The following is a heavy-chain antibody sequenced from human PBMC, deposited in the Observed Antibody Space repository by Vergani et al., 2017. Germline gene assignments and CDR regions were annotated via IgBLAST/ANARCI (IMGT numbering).Heavy chain of an antibody. CDR3: ARYDFWSGFDY. V-gene: IGHV4-39*07. CDR1: GVSIGSNSYY. D-gene: IGHD3-3*01. CDR2: IYYTGTT. J-gene: IGHJ4*02. Sequence: QLQLQESGPGLVKPSETLSLTCTVSGVSIGSNSYYWGWIRQPPGKGLEWIGTIYYTGTTYYNEAHKSRLTISVDRSKNQFSLKLSSVTAADTAVYYCARYDFWSGFDYWGQGTLVTVSS.